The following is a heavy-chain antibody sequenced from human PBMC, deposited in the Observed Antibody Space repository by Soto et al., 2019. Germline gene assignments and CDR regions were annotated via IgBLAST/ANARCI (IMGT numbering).Heavy chain of an antibody. D-gene: IGHD2-21*02. CDR1: GGSISSGDYY. Sequence: QVQLQESGPGLVKPSQTLSLTCTVSGGSISSGDYYWSWIRQPPGKGLEWIGYIYYSGSTYYNPSLKSRVTISVDPSKNQFSLKLSSVTAADTAVYYCARYPSDYYYYYGMDVWGQGTTVTVSS. CDR2: IYYSGST. CDR3: ARYPSDYYYYYGMDV. J-gene: IGHJ6*02. V-gene: IGHV4-30-4*01.